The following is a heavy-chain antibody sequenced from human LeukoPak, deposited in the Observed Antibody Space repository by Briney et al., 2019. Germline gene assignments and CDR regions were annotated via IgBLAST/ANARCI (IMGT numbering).Heavy chain of an antibody. CDR2: INHSGST. D-gene: IGHD3-10*01. CDR3: ARSLQYNNNNYFYYGMDV. V-gene: IGHV4-34*01. J-gene: IGHJ6*02. CDR1: GGSFSGYY. Sequence: PSETLSLTCAVYGGSFSGYYWSWIRQPPGKGLEWIGEINHSGSTNYNPSLKSRVTISVDTSKNQFSLKLNSVTAADTAVYYCARSLQYNNNNYFYYGMDVWGQGTTVTVSS.